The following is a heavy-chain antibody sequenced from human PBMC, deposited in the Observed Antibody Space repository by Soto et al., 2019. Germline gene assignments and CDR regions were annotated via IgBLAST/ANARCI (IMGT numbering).Heavy chain of an antibody. V-gene: IGHV4-4*07. CDR2: LYLGGAP. CDR3: AADSGRGGRAFDH. D-gene: IGHD3-10*01. J-gene: IGHJ4*01. CDR1: DASITNFF. Sequence: QVQIQESGPGLVTPSDTLSLTCTVSDASITNFFWNWVRQPAGGPLEWLGRLYLGGAPTYNPSLRSRLFISADTSKNQVSLKLTSVTAADTAGYYCAADSGRGGRAFDHWGHGALATVSS.